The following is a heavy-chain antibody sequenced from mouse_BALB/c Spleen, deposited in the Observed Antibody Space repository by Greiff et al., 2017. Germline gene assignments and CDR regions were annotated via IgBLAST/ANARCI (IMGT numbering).Heavy chain of an antibody. CDR2: INPYNGVT. J-gene: IGHJ4*01. CDR1: GYSFTGYF. CDR3: ARSMITENRYAMDY. D-gene: IGHD2-4*01. V-gene: IGHV1-20*02. Sequence: EVQLQQSGPELVKPGASVKISCKASGYSFTGYFMNWVMQSHGKSLEWIGRINPYNGVTFSNQKFKGKATLTVDKSSSTAHMELRSLASEDSAVYYCARSMITENRYAMDYWGQGTSVTVSS.